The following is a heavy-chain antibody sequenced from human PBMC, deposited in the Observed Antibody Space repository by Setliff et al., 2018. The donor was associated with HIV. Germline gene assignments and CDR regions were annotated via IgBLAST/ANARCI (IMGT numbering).Heavy chain of an antibody. CDR2: INHSGNT. V-gene: IGHV4-34*01. CDR1: GGSFSGYY. CDR3: ARNIVATIPMDV. D-gene: IGHD5-12*01. Sequence: ASETLSLTCAVYGGSFSGYYWTWIRQPPGKGLEWIGEINHSGNTNYNPSLKSRVTISVDTSKNQFSLKLNSVTAADTAVYYCARNIVATIPMDVWGKGTTVTVSS. J-gene: IGHJ6*04.